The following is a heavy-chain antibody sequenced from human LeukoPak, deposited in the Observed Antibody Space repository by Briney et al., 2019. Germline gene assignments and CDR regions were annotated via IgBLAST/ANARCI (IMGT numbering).Heavy chain of an antibody. CDR3: ARREYCSSTSCYAENWFDP. V-gene: IGHV3-48*04. Sequence: GGSLRLSCAASGFTFSSYSMNWVRQAPGKGLEWVSYISSSSSTIYYADSVKGRFTISRDNAKNSLYLQMNSLRAEDTAVYYCARREYCSSTSCYAENWFDPWGQGTLVTVSS. J-gene: IGHJ5*02. CDR1: GFTFSSYS. D-gene: IGHD2-2*01. CDR2: ISSSSSTI.